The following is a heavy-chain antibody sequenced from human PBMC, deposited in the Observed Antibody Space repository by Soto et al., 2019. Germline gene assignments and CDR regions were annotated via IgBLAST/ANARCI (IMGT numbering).Heavy chain of an antibody. CDR2: IWNDGSNK. Sequence: QVQLVESGGGVVQPGRSLRVSCAASGFTFSTYGMHWVRQAPGKGLEWVAIIWNDGSNKYYADSVKGRFTISRDNSKNTLYLQMTSLRADDTAVYYCARDRGEAGEFDYWGPGTLVTVS. CDR1: GFTFSTYG. D-gene: IGHD7-27*01. V-gene: IGHV3-33*01. CDR3: ARDRGEAGEFDY. J-gene: IGHJ4*02.